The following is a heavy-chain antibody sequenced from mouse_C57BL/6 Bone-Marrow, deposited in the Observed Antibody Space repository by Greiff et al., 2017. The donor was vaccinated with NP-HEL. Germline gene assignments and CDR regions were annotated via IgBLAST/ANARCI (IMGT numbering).Heavy chain of an antibody. CDR3: TTYAYVDY. CDR1: GFNIKDDY. J-gene: IGHJ2*01. Sequence: EVKLVESGAELVRPGASVKLSCTASGFNIKDDYMHWVKQRPEQGLEWIGWIDPENGDTEYASKFQGKATITADTSSNTAYLQLSSLTSEDTAVYYCTTYAYVDYWGQGTTLTVSS. D-gene: IGHD2-12*01. V-gene: IGHV14-4*01. CDR2: IDPENGDT.